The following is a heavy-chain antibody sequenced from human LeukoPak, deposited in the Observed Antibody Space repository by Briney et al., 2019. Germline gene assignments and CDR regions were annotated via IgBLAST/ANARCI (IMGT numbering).Heavy chain of an antibody. J-gene: IGHJ5*02. CDR3: SRQCVTAARVDWFDP. CDR2: FTGGGSI. CDR1: GFTFSTYA. D-gene: IGHD2-2*01. V-gene: IGHV3-23*01. Sequence: GGSLRLSCAASGFTFSTYAMSWVRQAPGKGLDWVSTFTGGGSIFYADSVKGRFTISRDNSKNTLYLQMNSLRAEDTAIYYCSRQCVTAARVDWFDPWGQGTLVTVSS.